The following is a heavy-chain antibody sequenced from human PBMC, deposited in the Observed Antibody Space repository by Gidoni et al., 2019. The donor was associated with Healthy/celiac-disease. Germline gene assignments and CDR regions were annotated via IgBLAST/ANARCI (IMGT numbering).Heavy chain of an antibody. D-gene: IGHD6-13*01. V-gene: IGHV4-34*01. CDR2: INHSGST. J-gene: IGHJ4*02. CDR3: ARGRIAAVKPVDY. CDR1: GGSFSGYY. Sequence: QVQLQQWGAGLLKPSETLSLTCAVYGGSFSGYYWSWIRKPPGKGLEWIGEINHSGSTNYNPSLKSRVTISVDTSKNQFSLKLSSVTAADTAVYYCARGRIAAVKPVDYWGQGTLVTVSS.